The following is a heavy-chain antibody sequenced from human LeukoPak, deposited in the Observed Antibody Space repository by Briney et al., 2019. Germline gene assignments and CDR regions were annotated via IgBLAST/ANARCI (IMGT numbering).Heavy chain of an antibody. V-gene: IGHV4-59*01. CDR1: GGSIGSYY. CDR2: ISYSGST. CDR3: ARGGSGYALNWFDP. J-gene: IGHJ5*02. D-gene: IGHD5-12*01. Sequence: PSETLSLTCTVSGGSIGSYYWSWIRQPPGKGLEWIGHISYSGSTNYNPSLKSRVTISVDTSKNQFSLKLSSVTADTAVYYCARGGSGYALNWFDPWGQGTLVTVSS.